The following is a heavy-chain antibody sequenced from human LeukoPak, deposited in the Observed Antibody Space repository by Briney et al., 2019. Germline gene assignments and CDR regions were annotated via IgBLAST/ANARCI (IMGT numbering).Heavy chain of an antibody. Sequence: GASVKVSCKASGGTFSSYAISWVRQAPGQGLEWMGRIIPILGIANYAQKFQGRVTITADKSTSTAYMELSSLRSEDTAVYYCARDLPNPEYSGSYYSPDAFDIWGQGTMVTVSS. D-gene: IGHD1-26*01. CDR2: IIPILGIA. CDR1: GGTFSSYA. CDR3: ARDLPNPEYSGSYYSPDAFDI. J-gene: IGHJ3*02. V-gene: IGHV1-69*04.